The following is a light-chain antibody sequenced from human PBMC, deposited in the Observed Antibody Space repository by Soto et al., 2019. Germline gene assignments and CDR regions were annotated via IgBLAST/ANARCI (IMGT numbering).Light chain of an antibody. CDR3: QQYNSYPLT. J-gene: IGKJ4*01. CDR2: KAS. CDR1: QSIISC. V-gene: IGKV1-5*03. Sequence: DIQMTQAPSTLSASVGDRVTITCRSSQSIISCLACYQQKPGKEPNLLIYKASSLESGGPSRFSGSGYGTEFALTISSLQPDDFATYYFQQYNSYPLTFGGGTKVQIK.